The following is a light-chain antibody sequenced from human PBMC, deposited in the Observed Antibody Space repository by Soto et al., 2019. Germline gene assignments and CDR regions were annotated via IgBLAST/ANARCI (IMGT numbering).Light chain of an antibody. J-gene: IGKJ4*01. CDR2: AAS. V-gene: IGKV1-39*01. CDR3: QRTYTTPLT. Sequence: DIQMTQSPSSLSASVGDRVTITCRASQSISSYLNWYQQKPGKAPKLVIYAASTLQSGVTSRFSGSESGTDFTLTISSLQPDDSATYYCQRTYTTPLTFGGGTTVEIK. CDR1: QSISSY.